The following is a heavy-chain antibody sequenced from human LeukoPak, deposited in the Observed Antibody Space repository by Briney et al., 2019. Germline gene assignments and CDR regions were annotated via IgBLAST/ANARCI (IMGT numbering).Heavy chain of an antibody. Sequence: ASVKVSCKASGYTFTGYYMHWVRQAPGQGLEWMGWINPNSGGTNYAQKFQGWVTMTRDTSISTAYMELSRLRSDDTAVYYCAREGVDTANYGMDVWGQGTTVTVSS. CDR2: INPNSGGT. CDR1: GYTFTGYY. D-gene: IGHD5-18*01. J-gene: IGHJ6*02. V-gene: IGHV1-2*04. CDR3: AREGVDTANYGMDV.